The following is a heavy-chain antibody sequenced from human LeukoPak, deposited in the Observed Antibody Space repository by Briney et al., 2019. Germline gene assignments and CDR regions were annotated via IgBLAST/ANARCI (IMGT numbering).Heavy chain of an antibody. V-gene: IGHV3-23*01. CDR3: AKEEQIVVPAAIHPSNNWFDP. D-gene: IGHD2-2*02. Sequence: GGSLRLSCAASGFTFSSYAMSWVRQAPGKGLEWVSAISGSGGSTYYADSAKGRFTISRDNSKNTLYLQMNSLRAEDTAVYYCAKEEQIVVPAAIHPSNNWFDPWGQGTLVTVSS. J-gene: IGHJ5*02. CDR2: ISGSGGST. CDR1: GFTFSSYA.